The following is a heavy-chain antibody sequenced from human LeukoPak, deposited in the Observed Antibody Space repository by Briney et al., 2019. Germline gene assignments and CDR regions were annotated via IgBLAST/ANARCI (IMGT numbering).Heavy chain of an antibody. Sequence: GASVKVSCKASGGTFSSYAISWVRQAPGQGLEWMGGIIPIFGTANYAQKFQGRVTITADESTSTAYMELSSLRSEDTAVYYCAGEDASGGQNDYWGQGTLVTVSS. CDR3: AGEDASGGQNDY. CDR2: IIPIFGTA. V-gene: IGHV1-69*13. J-gene: IGHJ4*02. D-gene: IGHD4-23*01. CDR1: GGTFSSYA.